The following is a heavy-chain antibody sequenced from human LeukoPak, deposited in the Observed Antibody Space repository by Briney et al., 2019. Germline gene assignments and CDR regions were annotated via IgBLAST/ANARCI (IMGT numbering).Heavy chain of an antibody. J-gene: IGHJ4*02. CDR2: TSSSDAGT. D-gene: IGHD2-21*01. Sequence: GGSLRLSCTASGFTFGDYAMSWVRQTPGKGLEWVAATSSSDAGTYHADSVRGRFTISRDNSKNTLYLQMNSLRAEDAAVYFCAKAPVTSCRGAYCYPFDSWGQGTLVTVSS. CDR1: GFTFGDYA. CDR3: AKAPVTSCRGAYCYPFDS. V-gene: IGHV3-23*01.